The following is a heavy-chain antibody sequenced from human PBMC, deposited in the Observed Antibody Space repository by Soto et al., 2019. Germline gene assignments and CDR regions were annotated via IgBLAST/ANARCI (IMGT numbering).Heavy chain of an antibody. V-gene: IGHV4-39*01. Sequence: SETLSLTCTVSGGSISSSSYYWGWIRQPPGKGLEWIGSIYYSGSTYYNPSLKSRVTISVDTSKNQFSLKLSSVTAADTAVYYCARHGNWGSSWSIDYWGQGTLVTVSS. D-gene: IGHD6-13*01. CDR2: IYYSGST. J-gene: IGHJ4*02. CDR1: GGSISSSSYY. CDR3: ARHGNWGSSWSIDY.